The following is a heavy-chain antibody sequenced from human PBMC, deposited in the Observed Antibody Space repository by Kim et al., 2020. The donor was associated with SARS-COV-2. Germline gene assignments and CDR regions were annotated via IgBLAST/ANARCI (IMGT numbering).Heavy chain of an antibody. Sequence: SETLSLTCTVSGGSISSSSYYWGWIRQPPGKGLEWIGSIYYSGSTYYNPSLKSRVTISVDTSKNQFSLKLSSVTAADTAVYYCARDRTRDSSGYYAPWGQGTLVTVSS. D-gene: IGHD3-22*01. CDR2: IYYSGST. J-gene: IGHJ4*02. V-gene: IGHV4-39*07. CDR1: GGSISSSSYY. CDR3: ARDRTRDSSGYYAP.